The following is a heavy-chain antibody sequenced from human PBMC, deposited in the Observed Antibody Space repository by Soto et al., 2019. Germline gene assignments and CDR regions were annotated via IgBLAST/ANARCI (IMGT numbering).Heavy chain of an antibody. CDR3: ARHLGLILAAQNFAY. D-gene: IGHD3-16*01. CDR1: GGSISTYY. J-gene: IGHJ4*02. V-gene: IGHV4-59*08. CDR2: IYYSGST. Sequence: SETLSLTCTVSGGSISTYYWSWIRQPPGKGLEWIGSIYYSGSTYYNPSLKSRVTISVDTSKNQFSLSLGSVTAADTAVYYCARHLGLILAAQNFAYWSQGTLVTVSS.